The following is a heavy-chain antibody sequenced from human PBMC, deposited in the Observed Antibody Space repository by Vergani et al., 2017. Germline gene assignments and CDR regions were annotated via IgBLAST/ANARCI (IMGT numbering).Heavy chain of an antibody. V-gene: IGHV4-34*01. J-gene: IGHJ6*02. CDR2: INHSGST. CDR1: GGSFSGYY. Sequence: QVQLQQWGAGLLKPSGTLSLTCAVYGGSFSGYYWSWIRQPPGKGLEWIGEINHSGSTNYNPSLKSRVTISVDTSKNQFSLKLSSVTAADTAVYYCARGTVTTEYYYGMDVWGQGTTVTVSS. D-gene: IGHD4-17*01. CDR3: ARGTVTTEYYYGMDV.